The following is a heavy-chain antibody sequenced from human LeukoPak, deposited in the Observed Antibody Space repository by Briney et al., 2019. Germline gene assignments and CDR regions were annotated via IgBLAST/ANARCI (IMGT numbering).Heavy chain of an antibody. D-gene: IGHD4-11*01. Sequence: SETLSLTCAVYGGSFSGYYWSWIRQPPGKGLEWIGEINHSGSTNYNPSLKSRVTISVDTSKNQFSLKLSPVTAADTAVYYCARVLNYSNYYFDYWGQGTLVTVSS. J-gene: IGHJ4*02. CDR1: GGSFSGYY. CDR2: INHSGST. V-gene: IGHV4-34*01. CDR3: ARVLNYSNYYFDY.